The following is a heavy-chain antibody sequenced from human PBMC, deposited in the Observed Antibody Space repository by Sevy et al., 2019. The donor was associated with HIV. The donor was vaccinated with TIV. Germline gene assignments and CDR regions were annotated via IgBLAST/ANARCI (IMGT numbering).Heavy chain of an antibody. Sequence: GGSLRLSCAASGFTFSSYAMHWVRQAPGKGLEWVAVISYDGSNKYYADSLKGRFTISRDNSKNTLYLQMNSLRAEDTAVYYCARDVVSEYYDFWSGYYNFDYWGQGTLVTVSS. CDR3: ARDVVSEYYDFWSGYYNFDY. CDR1: GFTFSSYA. D-gene: IGHD3-3*01. J-gene: IGHJ4*02. V-gene: IGHV3-30*04. CDR2: ISYDGSNK.